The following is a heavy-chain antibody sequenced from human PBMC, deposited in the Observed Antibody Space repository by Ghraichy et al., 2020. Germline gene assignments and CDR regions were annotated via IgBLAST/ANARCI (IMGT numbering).Heavy chain of an antibody. J-gene: IGHJ4*02. CDR3: AKDLRYSSGPRFDY. CDR2: ISYDGSNK. D-gene: IGHD6-19*01. Sequence: GGSLRLSCAASGFTFSSYGMHWVRQAPGKGLEWVAVISYDGSNKYYADSVKGRFTISRDNSKNTLYLQMNSLRAEDTAVYYCAKDLRYSSGPRFDYWGQGTLVTVSS. V-gene: IGHV3-30*18. CDR1: GFTFSSYG.